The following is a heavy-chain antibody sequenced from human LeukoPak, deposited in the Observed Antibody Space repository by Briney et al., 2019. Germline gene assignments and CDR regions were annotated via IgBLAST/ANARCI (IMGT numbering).Heavy chain of an antibody. V-gene: IGHV4-39*01. J-gene: IGHJ4*02. D-gene: IGHD6-13*01. CDR2: MYHNGST. Sequence: SETLSLTCTVSGGSISSISYYWGWIRQPPGKGLEWIGSMYHNGSTYYNPSLKSRVTISVDTSKNQFSLKPSSVTAADTAVYYCARRGIAAAGSKFDYWGQGTLVTVSS. CDR1: GGSISSISYY. CDR3: ARRGIAAAGSKFDY.